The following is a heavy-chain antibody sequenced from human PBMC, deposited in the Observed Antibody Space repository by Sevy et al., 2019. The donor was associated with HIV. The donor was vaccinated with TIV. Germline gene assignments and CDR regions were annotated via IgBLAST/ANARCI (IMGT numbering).Heavy chain of an antibody. CDR3: AREGCTKPHDY. J-gene: IGHJ4*02. Sequence: GGSLRLSCAASGFTFSKYSMSWVRQPPGKGLEWVSTFSFGCGEINYADSVKGRFTISRDKSKNSVYLQMNNLRPEDTAAYYCAREGCTKPHDYWGQGTLVTVSS. CDR1: GFTFSKYS. D-gene: IGHD2-8*01. V-gene: IGHV3-23*01. CDR2: FSFGCGEI.